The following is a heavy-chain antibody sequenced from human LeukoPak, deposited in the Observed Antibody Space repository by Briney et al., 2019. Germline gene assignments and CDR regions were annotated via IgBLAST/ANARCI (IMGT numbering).Heavy chain of an antibody. CDR1: GGSISSGGYY. J-gene: IGHJ4*02. D-gene: IGHD1-26*01. CDR3: AIARSGSYFFRFDY. CDR2: IYYSGST. V-gene: IGHV4-31*03. Sequence: SETLSLTCTVSGGSISSGGYYWSWIRQHPGKGLEWIGYIYYSGSTSYNPSLKSRVTISVDTSKNQFSLKLSSVAAADTAVYYCAIARSGSYFFRFDYWGQGTLVTFSS.